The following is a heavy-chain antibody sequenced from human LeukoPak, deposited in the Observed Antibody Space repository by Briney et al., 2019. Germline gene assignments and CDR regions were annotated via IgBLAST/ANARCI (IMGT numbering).Heavy chain of an antibody. Sequence: LPGGSLRLSCAASGFTFSGYAMSWVRQAPGKGLEWVSAISGSGGSTYYADSVKGRFTIPRDNSKNTLYLQMNSLRAEDTAVYYCAKGRKSYYYGMDVWGQGTTVTVSS. CDR2: ISGSGGST. CDR1: GFTFSGYA. CDR3: AKGRKSYYYGMDV. J-gene: IGHJ6*02. V-gene: IGHV3-23*01.